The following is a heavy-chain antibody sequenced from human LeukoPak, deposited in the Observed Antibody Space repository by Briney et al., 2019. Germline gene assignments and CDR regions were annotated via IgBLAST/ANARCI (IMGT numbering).Heavy chain of an antibody. CDR2: IKQDGSEK. V-gene: IGHV3-7*01. Sequence: PGGSLRLSCAASGFTFSSYWMSWVRQAPGKGLEWVANIKQDGSEKYYVDSVKGRFTISRDNAKNSLYLQMNSLRAEDTAVYYCARVVGYCSSTSCSTSEDYWGQGTLVTVSS. J-gene: IGHJ4*02. CDR1: GFTFSSYW. CDR3: ARVVGYCSSTSCSTSEDY. D-gene: IGHD2-2*01.